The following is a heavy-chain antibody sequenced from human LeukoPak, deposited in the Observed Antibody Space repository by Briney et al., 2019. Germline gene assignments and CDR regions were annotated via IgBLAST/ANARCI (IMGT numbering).Heavy chain of an antibody. Sequence: GGSLRLSCAASGFTFSSYWMHWVRQAPGKGLEWVSSISSSSSYIYYADSVKGRFTISRDNAKNSLYLQMNSLRAEDTAVYYCAREGGDIVVPAAPFDYWGQGTLVTVSS. CDR2: ISSSSSYI. J-gene: IGHJ4*02. CDR1: GFTFSSYW. V-gene: IGHV3-21*01. CDR3: AREGGDIVVPAAPFDY. D-gene: IGHD2-2*01.